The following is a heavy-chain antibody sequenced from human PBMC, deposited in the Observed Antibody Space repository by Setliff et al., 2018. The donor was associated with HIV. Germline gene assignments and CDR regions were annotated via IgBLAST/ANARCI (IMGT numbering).Heavy chain of an antibody. CDR1: GGSIDSTSYY. CDR2: IRSSGDT. J-gene: IGHJ4*02. V-gene: IGHV4-39*01. CDR3: TIPASSLAPN. Sequence: SETLSLTCTVSGGSIDSTSYYWGWIRQSPGKGLEWIASIRSSGDTYYNPSLQSRVIISVDTSNNQISLKLTSVTAADTAVYYCTIPASSLAPNWGRGTQVTVS.